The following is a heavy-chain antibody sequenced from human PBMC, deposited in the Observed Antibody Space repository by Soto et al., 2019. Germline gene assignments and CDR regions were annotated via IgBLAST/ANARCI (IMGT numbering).Heavy chain of an antibody. CDR1: GGSFSGYY. V-gene: IGHV4-34*01. D-gene: IGHD2-15*01. J-gene: IGHJ4*02. Sequence: SETLSLTCAVYGGSFSGYYWSWIRQPPGKGLEWIGEINHSGSTNYNPSLKSRVTISVDTSKNQLSLKLSSVTAADTAVYYCARGVVVVAATNYYFDYWGQGTLVTVSS. CDR3: ARGVVVVAATNYYFDY. CDR2: INHSGST.